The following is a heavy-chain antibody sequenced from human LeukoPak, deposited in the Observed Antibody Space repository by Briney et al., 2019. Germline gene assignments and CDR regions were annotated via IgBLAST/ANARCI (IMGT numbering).Heavy chain of an antibody. D-gene: IGHD1-26*01. CDR2: ISSATGHT. J-gene: IGHJ4*02. Sequence: GGSLRLSCEVSGLTFSDYYTSWIRQAPGKRLEWISYISSATGHTKYADSVKGRFTISRDDAKNSLYLQMSSLRVEDTAVYYCARDGWSYFPLDFWGQGTLVTV. CDR3: ARDGWSYFPLDF. CDR1: GLTFSDYY. V-gene: IGHV3-11*06.